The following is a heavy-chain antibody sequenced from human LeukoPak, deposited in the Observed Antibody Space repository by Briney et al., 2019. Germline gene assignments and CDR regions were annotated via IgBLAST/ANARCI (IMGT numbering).Heavy chain of an antibody. CDR3: ASYRRVGSYGMDV. D-gene: IGHD1-26*01. CDR2: IIPIFGTA. J-gene: IGHJ6*02. Sequence: SVTVSCTASGGTFSSYAISWVRQAPGQGLEWMGGIIPIFGTANYAQKFQGRVTITADESTSTAYMELSSLRSEDTAVYYCASYRRVGSYGMDVWGQGTTVTVSS. V-gene: IGHV1-69*13. CDR1: GGTFSSYA.